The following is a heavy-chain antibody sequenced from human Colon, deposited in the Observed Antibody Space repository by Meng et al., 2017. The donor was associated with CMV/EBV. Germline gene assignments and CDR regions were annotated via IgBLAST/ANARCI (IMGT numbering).Heavy chain of an antibody. Sequence: QESGPGLGTPSETRSLTCTVSDVSIKTTSYYWAWIRQPPGKGLGWIGSVYYNDSTYYNPSLKSRVTISIDTSNNQFSLKLTSVTAADTAVYFCARDWFVGATYNWFDPWGQGTLVTVSS. V-gene: IGHV4-39*07. CDR3: ARDWFVGATYNWFDP. D-gene: IGHD1-26*01. CDR2: VYYNDST. J-gene: IGHJ5*02. CDR1: DVSIKTTSYY.